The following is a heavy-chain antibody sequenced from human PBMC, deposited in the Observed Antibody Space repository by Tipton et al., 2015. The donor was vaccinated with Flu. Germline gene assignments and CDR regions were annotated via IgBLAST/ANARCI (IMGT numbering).Heavy chain of an antibody. CDR2: IYLDDSDI. CDR3: AREDYYDSSGQSPSYPFYI. CDR1: GYSFTNFW. Sequence: QLVQSGAEVKKPGESLKISCKVSGYSFTNFWIGWVRQMPGKGLEWMGIIYLDDSDIRYSPSFQGQVTISADKSIRTAYLQWSSLKASDTAMYYCAREDYYDSSGQSPSYPFYIWGQGTMVTVS. J-gene: IGHJ3*02. D-gene: IGHD3-22*01. V-gene: IGHV5-51*03.